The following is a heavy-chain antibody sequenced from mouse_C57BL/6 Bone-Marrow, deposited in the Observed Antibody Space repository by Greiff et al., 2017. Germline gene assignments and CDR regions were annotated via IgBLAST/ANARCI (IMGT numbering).Heavy chain of an antibody. CDR3: ARRKLQLGLDY. CDR2: IYPSDGST. CDR1: ATTFTSTE. J-gene: IGHJ2*01. V-gene: IGHV1-85*01. Sequence: LRRPGLGLWNPGASGKCSCRASATTFTSTEITGVRRRPDQGLEWIGWIYPSDGSTKYNGKFKGKATLTVDTSSSTAYMELHSLTSEDSAVYFCARRKLQLGLDYWGQGTTLTVSS. D-gene: IGHD4-1*02.